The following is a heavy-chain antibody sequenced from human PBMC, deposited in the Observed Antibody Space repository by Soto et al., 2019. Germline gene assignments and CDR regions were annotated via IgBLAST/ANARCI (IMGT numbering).Heavy chain of an antibody. V-gene: IGHV3-7*01. Sequence: EVQLVESGGGLVQPGGSLRLSCAASGFTFSSYWMSWVRQAPGKGLEWVANIKQDGSEKYYVDSVKGRFTISRDNAKNSLYLQMNSLRGEDTAVYYCARGRDYDFWSGYWYYFDYWGQGTLVTVSS. CDR1: GFTFSSYW. D-gene: IGHD3-3*01. CDR2: IKQDGSEK. CDR3: ARGRDYDFWSGYWYYFDY. J-gene: IGHJ4*02.